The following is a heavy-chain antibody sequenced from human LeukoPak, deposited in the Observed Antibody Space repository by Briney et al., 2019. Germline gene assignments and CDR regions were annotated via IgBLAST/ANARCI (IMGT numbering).Heavy chain of an antibody. CDR1: GFTFSSYS. J-gene: IGHJ4*02. CDR2: ISSSSSYI. Sequence: GGSLGLSCAASGFTFSSYSMNWVRQAPGKGLEWVSSISSSSSYIYYADSVKGRFTISRDNAKNSLYLQMNSLRAEDTAVYYCARASSGRGYSYGDFDYWGQGTLVTVSS. V-gene: IGHV3-21*01. CDR3: ARASSGRGYSYGDFDY. D-gene: IGHD5-18*01.